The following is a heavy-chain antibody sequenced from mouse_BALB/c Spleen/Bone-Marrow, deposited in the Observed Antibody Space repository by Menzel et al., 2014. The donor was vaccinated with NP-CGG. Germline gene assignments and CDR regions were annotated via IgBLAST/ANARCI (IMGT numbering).Heavy chain of an antibody. CDR2: IYYSGTI. CDR1: GISITTGNYR. CDR3: ARYDGYYFDY. V-gene: IGHV3-5*02. Sequence: DVKLVESGPGLVKPSQTVSLTCTVTGISITTGNYRWSWIRQFPGNKLEWIGYIYYSGTITYNPSLTCRTTITRDTSKNQFFLEMNSLTAEDTATYYCARYDGYYFDYWGQGTTLTVSS. J-gene: IGHJ2*01. D-gene: IGHD2-3*01.